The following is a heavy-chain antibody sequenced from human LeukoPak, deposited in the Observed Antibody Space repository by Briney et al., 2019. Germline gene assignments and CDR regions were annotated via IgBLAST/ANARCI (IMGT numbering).Heavy chain of an antibody. Sequence: PGGSLRLSCAASGFTFSSYGMHWVRQAPGKGLEWVSVFYSGGRTYFADSVKGRFTISSDNSKNTLYLQMNNLRAEDTAVYYCARVLWMSSSWYYSMDAWGQGTTVTVSS. CDR1: GFTFSSYG. V-gene: IGHV3-NL1*01. CDR2: FYSGGRT. CDR3: ARVLWMSSSWYYSMDA. D-gene: IGHD6-13*01. J-gene: IGHJ6*02.